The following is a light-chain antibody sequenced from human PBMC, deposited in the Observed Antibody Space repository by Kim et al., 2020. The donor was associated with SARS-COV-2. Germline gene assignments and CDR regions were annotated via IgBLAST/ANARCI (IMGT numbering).Light chain of an antibody. CDR1: ALPKQY. Sequence: PGQTARITCSGDALPKQYAYWYQQKPGQAPVLVIYKDSERPSGIPERFSGSSSGTTVTLTISGVQAEDEADYYCQSADSSGTYQVFGTGTKVTVL. J-gene: IGLJ1*01. CDR2: KDS. CDR3: QSADSSGTYQV. V-gene: IGLV3-25*03.